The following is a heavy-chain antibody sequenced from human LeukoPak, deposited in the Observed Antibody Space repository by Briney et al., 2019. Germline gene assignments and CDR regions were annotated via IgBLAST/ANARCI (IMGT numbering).Heavy chain of an antibody. CDR1: GFTFSSYS. CDR2: ISSSSSYI. D-gene: IGHD3-16*02. V-gene: IGHV3-21*01. J-gene: IGHJ4*02. CDR3: ARAEDDRIMITSGGVIVNDY. Sequence: PGGSLRLSCAASGFTFSSYSMNWVRQAPGKGLEWVSSISSSSSYIYYADSVKGRFTISRDNAKNSLYLQMNSLRAEDTAVYYCARAEDDRIMITSGGVIVNDYWGQGTLVTVSS.